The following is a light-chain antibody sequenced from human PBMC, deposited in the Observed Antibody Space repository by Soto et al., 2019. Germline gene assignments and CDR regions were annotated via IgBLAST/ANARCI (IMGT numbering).Light chain of an antibody. V-gene: IGLV2-14*03. CDR2: DVN. J-gene: IGLJ2*01. CDR1: SSDIGGYNF. CDR3: TSWTTSTTMI. Sequence: QSALTQPASVSGSPGQSITISCTGTSSDIGGYNFVSWYQHPPGKAPKLMLYDVNIRPSGVSNRFSGSKSGNTASLTISGLQAEDEADYYCTSWTTSTTMIFGGGTKVTVL.